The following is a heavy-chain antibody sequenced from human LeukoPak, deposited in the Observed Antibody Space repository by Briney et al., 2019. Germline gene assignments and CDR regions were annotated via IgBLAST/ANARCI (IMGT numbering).Heavy chain of an antibody. CDR3: AKWMVSSETENYFDY. J-gene: IGHJ4*02. CDR1: GFTFSSYA. Sequence: GGSLRLSCAASGFTFSSYAMSWVRQAPGKGLEWVSAISGSGGSTYYADSVKGRFTISRDNSKNTLYLQMNSLRAEDTAVYYCAKWMVSSETENYFDYWGQGTLVTVSS. D-gene: IGHD5-18*01. CDR2: ISGSGGST. V-gene: IGHV3-23*01.